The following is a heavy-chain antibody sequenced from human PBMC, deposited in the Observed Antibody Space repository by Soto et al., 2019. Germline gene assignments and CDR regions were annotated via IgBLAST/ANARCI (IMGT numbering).Heavy chain of an antibody. D-gene: IGHD7-27*01. CDR3: ARDRHWGFYGAFDI. Sequence: GGSLRLSCAASGFTFSSYGMHWVRQAPGKGLEWVAVIWYDGSNKYYADSVKGRFTISRDNSKNTLYLQMNSLRAEDTAVYYCARDRHWGFYGAFDIWGQGTMVTVSS. V-gene: IGHV3-33*01. CDR2: IWYDGSNK. CDR1: GFTFSSYG. J-gene: IGHJ3*02.